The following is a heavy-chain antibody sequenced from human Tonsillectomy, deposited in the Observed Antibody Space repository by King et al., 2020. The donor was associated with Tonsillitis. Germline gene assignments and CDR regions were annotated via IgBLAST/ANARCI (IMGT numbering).Heavy chain of an antibody. Sequence: VQLQESGPGLVKPSETLYLTCTVSGGSVNNGDYYWSWIRQPPGKSLEWVGYIYFSGSTYYNSSLESRVSMSLDTSKNLFSLRLTSVTAADTAVYYCARVEDIVVVPGRRERGWFDPWGQGTLVTVSS. CDR3: ARVEDIVVVPGRRERGWFDP. CDR1: GGSVNNGDYY. CDR2: IYFSGST. V-gene: IGHV4-30-4*01. D-gene: IGHD2-2*01. J-gene: IGHJ5*02.